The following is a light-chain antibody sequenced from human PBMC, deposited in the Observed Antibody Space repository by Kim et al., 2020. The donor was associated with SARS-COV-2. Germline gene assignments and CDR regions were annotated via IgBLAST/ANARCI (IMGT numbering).Light chain of an antibody. CDR3: SSYTSSSTLYV. CDR2: DVS. J-gene: IGLJ1*01. V-gene: IGLV2-14*03. Sequence: TISCTGPSSDVGGYNYVSCYQQHPGKAPKLMIYDVSNRPSGVSKRFSGSKSGNTASLTISALQAEDEADYYCSSYTSSSTLYVFGTGTKVTVL. CDR1: SSDVGGYNY.